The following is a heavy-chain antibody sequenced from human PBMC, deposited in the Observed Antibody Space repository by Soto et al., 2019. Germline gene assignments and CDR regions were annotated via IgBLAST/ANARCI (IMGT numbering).Heavy chain of an antibody. J-gene: IGHJ6*02. CDR2: ISAYNGNT. CDR1: GYTFTSYG. V-gene: IGHV1-18*01. CDR3: ARGDYGDLHYYYYGMDV. D-gene: IGHD4-17*01. Sequence: QVQLVQSGAEVKKPGASVKVSCKASGYTFTSYGISWVRQAPGQGLEWMGWISAYNGNTNYAQKLQGRVTMTTDTSTSPAYMELRSLRSDYTAVYYCARGDYGDLHYYYYGMDVWGQGTTVTVSS.